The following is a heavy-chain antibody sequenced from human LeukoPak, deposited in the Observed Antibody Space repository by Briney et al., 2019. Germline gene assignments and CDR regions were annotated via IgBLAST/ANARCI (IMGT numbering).Heavy chain of an antibody. V-gene: IGHV3-48*03. CDR2: ISSSGSNI. CDR3: AELGITMIGGV. CDR1: GFTFSSYE. J-gene: IGHJ6*04. Sequence: GGSLRLSCAASGFTFSSYEMNCVRQAPGKGLEWVSYISSSGSNIYYADSVKGRFTIYRDNAKNSLYLQMNSLRAEDTAVYYCAELGITMIGGVWGKGTTVTISS. D-gene: IGHD3-10*02.